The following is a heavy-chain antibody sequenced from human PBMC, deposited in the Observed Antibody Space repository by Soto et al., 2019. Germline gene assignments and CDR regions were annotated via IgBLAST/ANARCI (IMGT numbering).Heavy chain of an antibody. D-gene: IGHD3-3*01. CDR3: ARDVVHDFWSGMYNWFDP. CDR2: INPNSGGT. V-gene: IGHV1-2*02. J-gene: IGHJ5*02. Sequence: GASVKVSCKASGYTFTGYYMHLVRQAPGQGLEWMGWINPNSGGTNYAQKFQGRVTMTRDTSISTAYMELSRLRSDDTAVYYCARDVVHDFWSGMYNWFDPWGQGTLVTVSS. CDR1: GYTFTGYY.